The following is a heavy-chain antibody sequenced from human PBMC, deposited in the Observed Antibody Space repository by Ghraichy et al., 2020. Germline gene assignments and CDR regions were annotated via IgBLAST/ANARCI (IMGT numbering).Heavy chain of an antibody. Sequence: GGSLRLSCAASGFTFSSYTMTWVRQAPGKGLEWVAVISGVGTTTYYADSVQGRFTISRDNSKDTVYLQMNSLRAEDTAIYYCAKRGSGYCSGSSCQNWYFDLWGRGTQVTVSS. J-gene: IGHJ2*01. CDR2: ISGVGTTT. D-gene: IGHD2-15*01. CDR1: GFTFSSYT. CDR3: AKRGSGYCSGSSCQNWYFDL. V-gene: IGHV3-23*01.